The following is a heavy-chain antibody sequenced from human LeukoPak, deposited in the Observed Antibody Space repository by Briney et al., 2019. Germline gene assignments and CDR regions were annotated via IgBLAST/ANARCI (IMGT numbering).Heavy chain of an antibody. CDR2: IYTSGST. V-gene: IGHV4-61*02. CDR3: ARVAVAGMVDY. Sequence: SETLSLTCTVFGGSISSGSYYWSWIRQPAGKGLEWIGRIYTSGSTNYNPSLKSRVTISVDTSKNQFSLKLSSVTAADTAVYYCARVAVAGMVDYWGQGTLVTVSS. D-gene: IGHD6-19*01. J-gene: IGHJ4*02. CDR1: GGSISSGSYY.